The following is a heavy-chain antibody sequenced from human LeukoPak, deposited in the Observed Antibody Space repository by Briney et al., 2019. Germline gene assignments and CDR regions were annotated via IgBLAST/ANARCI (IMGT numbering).Heavy chain of an antibody. J-gene: IGHJ4*02. Sequence: PSGTLSLTCAVSGGSISSSNWWGWVRQPPGKGLEWIGEIYHSESTNYNPSLKSRVTISVDKSKNQFSLKLSSVTAADTAVYYCARAHSSGWSRFDYWGQGTLVTVSS. D-gene: IGHD6-19*01. CDR3: ARAHSSGWSRFDY. V-gene: IGHV4-4*02. CDR2: IYHSEST. CDR1: GGSISSSNW.